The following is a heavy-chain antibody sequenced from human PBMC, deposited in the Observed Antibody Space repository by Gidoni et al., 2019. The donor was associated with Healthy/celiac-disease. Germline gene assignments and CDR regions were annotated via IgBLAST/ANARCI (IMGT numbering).Heavy chain of an antibody. V-gene: IGHV3-30*18. CDR2: ISYDGSNK. Sequence: GFTFSSYGMHWVRQAPGKVLEWVAVISYDGSNKYYADSVKVRFTISRDNSKNTLYLQMNSMRAEDTAVYYFAKGPFRYSYGFGYYYGMDVWGQGTTVTVSS. J-gene: IGHJ6*02. CDR1: GFTFSSYG. CDR3: AKGPFRYSYGFGYYYGMDV. D-gene: IGHD5-18*01.